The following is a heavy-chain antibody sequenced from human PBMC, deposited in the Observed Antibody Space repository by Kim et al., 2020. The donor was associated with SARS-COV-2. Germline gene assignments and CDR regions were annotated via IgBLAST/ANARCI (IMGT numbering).Heavy chain of an antibody. Sequence: SETLSLTCTVSGGSISSGGYYWSWIRQHPGKGLEWIGYIYYSGSTYYNPSLKSRVTISVDTSKNQFSLKLSSVTAADTAVYYCARQLVHNYDILTGYPGGYYYYGMDVWGQGTTVTVSS. J-gene: IGHJ6*02. CDR1: GGSISSGGYY. D-gene: IGHD3-9*01. CDR2: IYYSGST. V-gene: IGHV4-31*03. CDR3: ARQLVHNYDILTGYPGGYYYYGMDV.